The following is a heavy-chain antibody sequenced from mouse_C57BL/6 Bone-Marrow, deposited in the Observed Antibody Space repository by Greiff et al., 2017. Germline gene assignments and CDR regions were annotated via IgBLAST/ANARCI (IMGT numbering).Heavy chain of an antibody. J-gene: IGHJ2*01. Sequence: QVQLQQSGAELVMPGASVKLSCKASGYTFTSYWMHWVKRRPGQGLEWIGEIDPSDSYTNYNQKFKGKSTLTIDKSSSPAYMQLSSLTSEDSAVYYCARNYYGSSYYVDYWGQGTTLTVSS. CDR1: GYTFTSYW. CDR3: ARNYYGSSYYVDY. CDR2: IDPSDSYT. D-gene: IGHD1-1*01. V-gene: IGHV1-69*01.